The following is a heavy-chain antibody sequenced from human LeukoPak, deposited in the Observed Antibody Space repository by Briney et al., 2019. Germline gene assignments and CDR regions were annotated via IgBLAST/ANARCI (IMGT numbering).Heavy chain of an antibody. J-gene: IGHJ6*02. CDR3: ARGVGYCSSTNCYYYYYGMDV. Sequence: SQTLSLTCAISGDSVSSNSAAWNWIRQSPSRGLEWLGRTYYRSKWYNDYAVSVKSRITINPDTSKNQFSLQLNSVTPEDTAVYYCARGVGYCSSTNCYYYYYGMDVWGQGTTVTVSS. CDR1: GDSVSSNSAA. CDR2: TYYRSKWYN. D-gene: IGHD2-2*01. V-gene: IGHV6-1*01.